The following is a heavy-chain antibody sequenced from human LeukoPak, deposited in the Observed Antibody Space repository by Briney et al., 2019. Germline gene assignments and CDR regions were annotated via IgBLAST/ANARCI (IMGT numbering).Heavy chain of an antibody. Sequence: GGSLRLSCAASGFAFSTFAMSWVRQAPGKGLEWVSGISAGGGSTEYADSVKGRFTISRDNSKNTLYLEMNSLRAEDTATYYCAKERGNYYNTPRFDPWDKGTLVTVSS. CDR1: GFAFSTFA. V-gene: IGHV3-23*01. J-gene: IGHJ5*02. CDR2: ISAGGGST. CDR3: AKERGNYYNTPRFDP. D-gene: IGHD3-22*01.